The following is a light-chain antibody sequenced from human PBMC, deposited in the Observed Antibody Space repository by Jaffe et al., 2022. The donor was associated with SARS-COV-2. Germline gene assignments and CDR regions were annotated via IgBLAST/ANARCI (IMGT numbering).Light chain of an antibody. V-gene: IGLV2-14*01. CDR2: EVS. CDR3: SSYTGSSTYV. CDR1: SSDVGGYNY. Sequence: QSALTQPASVSGSPGQSITISCTGTSSDVGGYNYVSWYQQHPGKAPKLMIYEVSNRPSGVPDRFSGSKSGNTASLTISGLQAEDEADYYCSSYTGSSTYVFGTGTKVTVL. J-gene: IGLJ1*01.